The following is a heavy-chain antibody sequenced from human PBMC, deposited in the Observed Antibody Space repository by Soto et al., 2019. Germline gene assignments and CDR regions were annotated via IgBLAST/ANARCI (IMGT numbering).Heavy chain of an antibody. D-gene: IGHD6-13*01. CDR3: ARLPVAASGPFDY. CDR1: GGSISSYY. V-gene: IGHV4-4*07. Sequence: QVQLQESGPGLVKPSETLSLTCAVSGGSISSYYWSWIRQPAGKGLEWIGRIYTSGSTNDNPSFRSRVTMSVDTSKNQFSLKLSSVTAADTAVYYCARLPVAASGPFDYWGQGTLVTVSS. CDR2: IYTSGST. J-gene: IGHJ4*02.